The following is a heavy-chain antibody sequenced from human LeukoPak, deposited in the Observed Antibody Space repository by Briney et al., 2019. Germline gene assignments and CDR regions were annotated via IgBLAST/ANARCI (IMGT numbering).Heavy chain of an antibody. J-gene: IGHJ6*02. D-gene: IGHD2-2*01. V-gene: IGHV1-2*02. Sequence: GASVKVSCKASGGTFSSYAISWVRQAPGQGLEWMGWINPNSGGTNYAQKFQGRVTMTRDTSISTAYMELSRLRSDDTAVYYCARGDIVVVPAPYGMDVWGQGTTVTVSS. CDR3: ARGDIVVVPAPYGMDV. CDR2: INPNSGGT. CDR1: GGTFSSYA.